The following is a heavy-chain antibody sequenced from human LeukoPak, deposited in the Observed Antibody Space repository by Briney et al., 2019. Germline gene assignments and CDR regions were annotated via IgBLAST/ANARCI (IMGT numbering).Heavy chain of an antibody. CDR2: IYLGVST. V-gene: IGHV4-4*09. CDR3: ARWALKGYYADV. CDR1: GGCLGTYY. Sequence: PSETLSLTCTISGGCLGTYYWTWIRQPPGKGLEWIGYIYLGVSTNYNPSLKSRVTLSVDTSKNQFSLRLTSLTAADTATYYCARWALKGYYADVWGTGTTVIVSS. J-gene: IGHJ6*04. D-gene: IGHD2-2*01.